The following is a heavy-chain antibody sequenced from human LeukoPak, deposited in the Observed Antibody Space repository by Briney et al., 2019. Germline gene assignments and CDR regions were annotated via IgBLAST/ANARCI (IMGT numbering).Heavy chain of an antibody. V-gene: IGHV3-74*01. J-gene: IGHJ4*01. CDR2: ISSDGRTT. CDR3: CSGTYYSDY. Sequence: GGSLRLSCAASGFTFSSYWMHWVRQAPGKGLVWVSRISSDGRTTNYADPVKGRFTISRDNAKNTLYLEMNSLRAEDTAVYYCCSGTYYSDYWGQGTLVTVSS. D-gene: IGHD3-10*01. CDR1: GFTFSSYW.